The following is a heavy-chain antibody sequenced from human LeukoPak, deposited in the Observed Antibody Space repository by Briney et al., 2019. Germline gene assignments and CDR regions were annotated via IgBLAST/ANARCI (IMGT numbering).Heavy chain of an antibody. V-gene: IGHV4-34*01. CDR3: ARHRKYSSSWYKPYYFDY. CDR1: GGSFSGYY. D-gene: IGHD6-13*01. CDR2: INHSGST. Sequence: PSETLSLTCAVYGGSFSGYYWSWIRRPPGKGLEWIGEINHSGSTNYNPSLKSRVTISVDTSKNQFSLKLSSVTAADTAVYYCARHRKYSSSWYKPYYFDYWGQGTLVTVSS. J-gene: IGHJ4*02.